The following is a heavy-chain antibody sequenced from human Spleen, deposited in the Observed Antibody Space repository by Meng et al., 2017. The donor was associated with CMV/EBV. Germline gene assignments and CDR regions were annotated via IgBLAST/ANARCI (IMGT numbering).Heavy chain of an antibody. Sequence: EGSLRLSCTASGFKFSGYGMHWVRQAPGKGLEWVAFIHYDATKEDYADSVKGRFTISRDNSKNTLYLQMNSLRAEDTAVYYCARDSKDGVVIIFYFDYWGQGTLVTVSS. V-gene: IGHV3-30*02. D-gene: IGHD3-3*01. CDR1: GFKFSGYG. CDR3: ARDSKDGVVIIFYFDY. CDR2: IHYDATKE. J-gene: IGHJ4*02.